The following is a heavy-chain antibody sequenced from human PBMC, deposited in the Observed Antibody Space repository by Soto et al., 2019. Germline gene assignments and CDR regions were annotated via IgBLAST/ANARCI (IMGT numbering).Heavy chain of an antibody. V-gene: IGHV3-23*01. D-gene: IGHD3-22*01. CDR3: AKASPMWYDCRNYFDY. Sequence: PGGSLRLSCAASGFTFSSYAMSWVRQAPGKGLEWVSAISGSGGSTYYADSVKGRFTISRDNSKNTLYLQMNSLRAEDTAVYYCAKASPMWYDCRNYFDYWGQGTLVTVS. CDR2: ISGSGGST. CDR1: GFTFSSYA. J-gene: IGHJ4*02.